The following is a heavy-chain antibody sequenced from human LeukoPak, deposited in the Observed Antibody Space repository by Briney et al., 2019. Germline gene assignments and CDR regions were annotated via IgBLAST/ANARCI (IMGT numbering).Heavy chain of an antibody. CDR3: ARGLPDYYYYYYMDV. V-gene: IGHV4-34*01. CDR2: INHSGST. J-gene: IGHJ6*03. Sequence: SETLSLTCAVYGGSFSGYYWSWIRQPPGKGLEWIGEINHSGSTNYNPPLKSRVTISVDTSKNQFSLKLSSVTAADTAVYYCARGLPDYYYYYYMDVWGKGTTVTVSS. CDR1: GGSFSGYY.